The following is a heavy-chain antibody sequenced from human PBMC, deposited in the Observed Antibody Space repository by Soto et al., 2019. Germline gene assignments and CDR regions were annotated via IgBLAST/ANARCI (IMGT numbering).Heavy chain of an antibody. V-gene: IGHV3-30*18. Sequence: QVQLVESGGGVVQPGRSLRLSCAASGFTFSSYGMHWVRQAPGKGLEWVAVISYDGSNKYYADSVKGRFTISRDNSKNTLYLQMNSLRAEDTAVYHCAKDREEYGDYPDGEGFQHWGQGTLVTVSS. J-gene: IGHJ1*01. D-gene: IGHD4-17*01. CDR2: ISYDGSNK. CDR1: GFTFSSYG. CDR3: AKDREEYGDYPDGEGFQH.